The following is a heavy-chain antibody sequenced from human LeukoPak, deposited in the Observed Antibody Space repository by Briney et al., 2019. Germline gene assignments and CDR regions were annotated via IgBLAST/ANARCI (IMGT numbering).Heavy chain of an antibody. CDR2: IYYSGST. Sequence: PSETLSLTCTVSGGSISSYYWSWIRQPPGKGLEWIGYIYYSGSTNYNPSLKSRVTISVDTSKNQFSLKLSSVTAADTAVYYCARVQQWLVIDYWGLGTLVTVSS. J-gene: IGHJ4*02. CDR3: ARVQQWLVIDY. V-gene: IGHV4-59*01. CDR1: GGSISSYY. D-gene: IGHD6-19*01.